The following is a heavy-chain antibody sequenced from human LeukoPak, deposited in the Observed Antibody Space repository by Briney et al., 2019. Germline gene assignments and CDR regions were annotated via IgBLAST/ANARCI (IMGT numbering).Heavy chain of an antibody. CDR3: ARHPKALSYQLVRGAFDI. J-gene: IGHJ3*02. Sequence: PSETLSLTCTVSGYSISSGYYWGWIRQAPGKGLEWIGSIYNSGSTYYNPSLKSRVTISVDMSKNQFSLKMSSVTAADTAVYYCARHPKALSYQLVRGAFDIWGQGTMVTVSS. V-gene: IGHV4-38-2*02. CDR2: IYNSGST. D-gene: IGHD6-13*01. CDR1: GYSISSGYY.